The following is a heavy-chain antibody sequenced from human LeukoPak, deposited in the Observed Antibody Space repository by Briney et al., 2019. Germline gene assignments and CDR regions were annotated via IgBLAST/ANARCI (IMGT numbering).Heavy chain of an antibody. D-gene: IGHD5-18*01. CDR1: GFTFSSYG. CDR2: IWYDGSNK. Sequence: GGSLRLSCAASGFTFSSYGMHWVRQAPGKGLEWVAFIWYDGSNKYYADSVKGRFTISRDNSKNTLYLQMNSLRAEDTAVYYCAKKEAYSYGYDYYYGMDVWGQGTTVTVSS. V-gene: IGHV3-30*02. CDR3: AKKEAYSYGYDYYYGMDV. J-gene: IGHJ6*02.